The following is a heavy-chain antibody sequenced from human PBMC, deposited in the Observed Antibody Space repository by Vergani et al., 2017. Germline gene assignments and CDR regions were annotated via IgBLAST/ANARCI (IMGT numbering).Heavy chain of an antibody. Sequence: QVQLQESGPGLVKPSQTLSLTCTVSGGSISSGGYYWSWIRQHPGKGLEWIGYIYYSGTTYYNPSLKSPVTITVDTSKNHCSLKLSSVTAADTAVYYCASIADYYYGMDVWGQGTTVTVSS. CDR2: IYYSGTT. CDR1: GGSISSGGYY. CDR3: ASIADYYYGMDV. J-gene: IGHJ6*02. D-gene: IGHD2-21*01. V-gene: IGHV4-31*01.